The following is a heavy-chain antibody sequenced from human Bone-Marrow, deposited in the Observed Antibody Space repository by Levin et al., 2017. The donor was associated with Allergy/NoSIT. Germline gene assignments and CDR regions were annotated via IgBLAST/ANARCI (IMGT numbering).Heavy chain of an antibody. CDR2: INPSGGST. V-gene: IGHV1-46*01. D-gene: IGHD6-13*01. CDR1: GYTFTSYY. Sequence: ASVKVSCKASGYTFTSYYMHWVRQAPGQGLEWMGIINPSGGSTSYAQKFQGRVTMTRDTSTSTVYMELSSLRSEDTAVYYCARDIYSSSWYWGAYYYGMDVWGQGTTVTVSS. CDR3: ARDIYSSSWYWGAYYYGMDV. J-gene: IGHJ6*02.